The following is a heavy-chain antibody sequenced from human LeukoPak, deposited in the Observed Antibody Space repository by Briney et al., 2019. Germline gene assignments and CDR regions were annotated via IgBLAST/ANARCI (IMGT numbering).Heavy chain of an antibody. D-gene: IGHD5-24*01. J-gene: IGHJ6*03. Sequence: ASVKVSCKASGYTFTSYYMHWVRQAPGQGLEWMGIINPSGGSTSYAQKFQGRVTMTRDTSTSTVYVELSSLRSEDTAVYYCARDLAEMATITYYYYMDVWGKGTTVTVSS. CDR2: INPSGGST. V-gene: IGHV1-46*01. CDR1: GYTFTSYY. CDR3: ARDLAEMATITYYYYMDV.